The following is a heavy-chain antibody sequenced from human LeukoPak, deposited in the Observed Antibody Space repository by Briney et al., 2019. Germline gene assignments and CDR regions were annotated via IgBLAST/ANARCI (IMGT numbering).Heavy chain of an antibody. Sequence: SETLSLTCTVSGGSISSYYWSWIRQPPGKGLEWIGYIYYSGSTNYNPSLKSRVTISVDTSKKQFTLKLSSVTAADTAVYYCARHDSYDSSGYYSGYFQHWGQGTLVTVSS. CDR1: GGSISSYY. CDR3: ARHDSYDSSGYYSGYFQH. CDR2: IYYSGST. V-gene: IGHV4-59*08. D-gene: IGHD3-22*01. J-gene: IGHJ1*01.